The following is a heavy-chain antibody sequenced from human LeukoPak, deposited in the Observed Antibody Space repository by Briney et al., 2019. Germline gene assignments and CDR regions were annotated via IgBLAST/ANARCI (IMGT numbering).Heavy chain of an antibody. V-gene: IGHV4-39*07. D-gene: IGHD4-23*01. CDR1: GGSISSYY. CDR3: ARDHDYGGDEYFQH. CDR2: IYYSGST. Sequence: SETLSLTCTVSGGSISSYYWGWIRQPPGKGLEWIGSIYYSGSTYYNPSLKSRVTISVDTSKNQFSLKLSSVTAADTAVYYCARDHDYGGDEYFQHWGQGTLVTVSS. J-gene: IGHJ1*01.